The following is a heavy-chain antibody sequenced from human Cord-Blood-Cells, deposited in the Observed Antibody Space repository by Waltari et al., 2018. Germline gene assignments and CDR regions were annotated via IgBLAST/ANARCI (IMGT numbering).Heavy chain of an antibody. J-gene: IGHJ4*02. CDR1: GFTFSSYG. Sequence: QVQLVESGGGVVQPGRSLRLSCAASGFTFSSYGMHWVRQAPGKGLEWVAVISYDGSNKYYADSVKGRFTISRDNSKNTLYLQMNSLRAEDTAVYYCAKLGEQQLECDDYWGQGTLVTVSS. CDR2: ISYDGSNK. V-gene: IGHV3-30*18. D-gene: IGHD6-13*01. CDR3: AKLGEQQLECDDY.